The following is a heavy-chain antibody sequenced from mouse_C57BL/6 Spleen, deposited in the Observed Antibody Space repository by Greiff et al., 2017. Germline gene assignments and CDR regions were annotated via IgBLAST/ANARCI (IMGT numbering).Heavy chain of an antibody. CDR3: ARFYYDYDGYAMDY. J-gene: IGHJ4*01. Sequence: EVKLMESGGGLVKPGGSLKLSRAASGFTFSDYGMHWVRQAPEKGLEWVAYISSGSSTIYYADTVKGRFTISRDNAKNTLFLQMTSLRSEDTAMYYCARFYYDYDGYAMDYWGQGTSVTVSS. V-gene: IGHV5-17*01. D-gene: IGHD2-4*01. CDR1: GFTFSDYG. CDR2: ISSGSSTI.